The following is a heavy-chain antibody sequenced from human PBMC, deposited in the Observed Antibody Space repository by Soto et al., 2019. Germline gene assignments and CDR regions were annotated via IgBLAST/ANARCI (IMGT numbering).Heavy chain of an antibody. Sequence: QLQLQESGPGLVKPSETLSLTCTVSGGSISSSSYYWGWIRQPPGKGLEWIGSIYYSGSTYYNPSLKSRVTISVDTSKNQFSLKLSSVTAADTAVYYCARRSGSYYNKEYYYYYGMDVWGQGTTVTVSS. J-gene: IGHJ6*02. CDR1: GGSISSSSYY. CDR3: ARRSGSYYNKEYYYYYGMDV. CDR2: IYYSGST. D-gene: IGHD1-26*01. V-gene: IGHV4-39*01.